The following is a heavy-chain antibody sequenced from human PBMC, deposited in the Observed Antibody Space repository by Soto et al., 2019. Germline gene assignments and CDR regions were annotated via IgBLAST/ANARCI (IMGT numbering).Heavy chain of an antibody. CDR1: GYTFTGYY. V-gene: IGHV1-2*02. Sequence: QVQLVQSGAEVKKPGASVKVSCKASGYTFTGYYMHWVRQSPGQGLEWMGWINPNSGGTNYAQKFQGRVTMTRDTSISTAYMELSRLRSDETAVYYCARPYDFWSGYYVVGYWGQGTLVTVSS. J-gene: IGHJ4*02. D-gene: IGHD3-3*01. CDR2: INPNSGGT. CDR3: ARPYDFWSGYYVVGY.